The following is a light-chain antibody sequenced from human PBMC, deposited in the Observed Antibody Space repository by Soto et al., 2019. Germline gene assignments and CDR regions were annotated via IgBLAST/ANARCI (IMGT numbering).Light chain of an antibody. J-gene: IGKJ1*01. V-gene: IGKV3-15*01. CDR3: QQYNNWLWT. Sequence: EIVMTQSPATLSVSPGERDTLSCRASQSVSRNVAGYQQKPGQAPRLLIHDASTRATGISVRFSGSGSGTEFTLTISSLQSEDFAVYYCQQYNNWLWTFGQGTKVEIK. CDR2: DAS. CDR1: QSVSRN.